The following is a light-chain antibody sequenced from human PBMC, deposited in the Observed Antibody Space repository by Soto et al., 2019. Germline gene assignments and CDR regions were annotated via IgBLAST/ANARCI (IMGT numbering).Light chain of an antibody. CDR3: QQSHTRT. Sequence: IQFTQSHSAMSASVDDRVTITCRASQGFASYLAWYQQKPGKAPKVLIFAASRLQSGVPSRFSGSGSGTDFTLTIASLQPEDFATYYCQQSHTRTFGQGTKVDI. V-gene: IGKV1-39*01. CDR2: AAS. CDR1: QGFASY. J-gene: IGKJ1*01.